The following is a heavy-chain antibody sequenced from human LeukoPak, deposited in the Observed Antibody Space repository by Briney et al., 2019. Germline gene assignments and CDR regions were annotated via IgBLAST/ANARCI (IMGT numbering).Heavy chain of an antibody. CDR3: ARDRAYGSRGWFFDYYDY. Sequence: QAGGSLRLSCVASGFMSSDYAMHWVRQAPGKGLEYVSAISTDGSSTFHANSVKGRFTISRDNSKNTLYLQMGSLRAEDMAVYYCARDRAYGSRGWFFDYYDYWGRGPLVTVS. D-gene: IGHD6-19*01. V-gene: IGHV3-64*01. J-gene: IGHJ4*02. CDR2: ISTDGSST. CDR1: GFMSSDYA.